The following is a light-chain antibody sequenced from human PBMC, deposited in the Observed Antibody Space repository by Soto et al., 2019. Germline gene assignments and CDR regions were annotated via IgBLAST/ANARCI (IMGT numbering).Light chain of an antibody. J-gene: IGKJ5*01. V-gene: IGKV3-20*01. CDR3: KQYRSSPRIT. CDR1: QSVSSSY. CDR2: GAS. Sequence: EIVLTQSPGTLSLSPGERATLSCRASQSVSSSYLAWYQQKPGQAPRLLIYGASSRATGIPDRFSGSGSGTDFSLTTSRLEPEDFAVYYCKQYRSSPRITFGQGTRLEIK.